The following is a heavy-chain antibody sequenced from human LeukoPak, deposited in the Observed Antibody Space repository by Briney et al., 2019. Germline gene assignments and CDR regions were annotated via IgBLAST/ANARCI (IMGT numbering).Heavy chain of an antibody. CDR2: IYTSGST. CDR3: ASLAAAGPYYYYYMDV. V-gene: IGHV4-4*07. CDR1: GCSISSYY. D-gene: IGHD6-13*01. Sequence: SETLSLTCTVSGCSISSYYWSWIRQPAGKGLEWIGRIYTSGSTNYNPSLKSRVTMSVDTSKNQFSLKLSSATAADTAVYYCASLAAAGPYYYYYMDVWGKGTTVTVSS. J-gene: IGHJ6*03.